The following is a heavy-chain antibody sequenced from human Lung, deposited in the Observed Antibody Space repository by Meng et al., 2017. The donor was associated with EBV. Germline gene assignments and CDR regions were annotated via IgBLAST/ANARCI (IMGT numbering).Heavy chain of an antibody. V-gene: IGHV7-4-1*02. Sequence: QVDLVESGSEVKKPGASVKVSCKASGYTFSTYTINWVRQAHGRGLEWMGWISTNTGTPTYTQGFTGRFVFSLDTSVSTAYLQISSLKAEDIAVYYCARGGNFDPWGQGTLVTVSS. CDR2: ISTNTGTP. CDR1: GYTFSTYT. D-gene: IGHD2/OR15-2a*01. CDR3: ARGGNFDP. J-gene: IGHJ5*02.